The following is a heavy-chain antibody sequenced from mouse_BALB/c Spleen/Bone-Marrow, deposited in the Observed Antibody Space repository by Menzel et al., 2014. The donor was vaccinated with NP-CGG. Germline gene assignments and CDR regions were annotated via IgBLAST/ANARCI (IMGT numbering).Heavy chain of an antibody. J-gene: IGHJ4*01. D-gene: IGHD2-4*01. Sequence: EVNLVDSGGGLVQPGGSLILSCAPSGFTFTDYYMSWVRQPPGKALEWLGFIRNKANGYTTEYSASVKGRFTISRDNSQSILYLQMNTLRAEDSATYYCASNYDGAMDYWGQGTSVTVSS. CDR3: ASNYDGAMDY. V-gene: IGHV7-3*02. CDR1: GFTFTDYY. CDR2: IRNKANGYTT.